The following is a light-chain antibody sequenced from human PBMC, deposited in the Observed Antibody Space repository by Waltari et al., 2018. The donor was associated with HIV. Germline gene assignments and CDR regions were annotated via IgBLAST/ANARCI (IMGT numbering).Light chain of an antibody. J-gene: IGLJ3*02. Sequence: QSALTQPASVSGSPGQSITISCTGTSSDVGGYNYVSWYQQHPGKAPKLMIYEVTNRPSGVSNAFSGSKSGNTASLTISGLQAEDEADYYCNSYTISSTLGVFGGGTKLTVL. CDR1: SSDVGGYNY. V-gene: IGLV2-14*01. CDR2: EVT. CDR3: NSYTISSTLGV.